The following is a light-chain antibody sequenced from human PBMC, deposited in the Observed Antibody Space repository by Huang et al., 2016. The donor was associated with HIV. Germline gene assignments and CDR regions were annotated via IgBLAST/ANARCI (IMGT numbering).Light chain of an antibody. CDR1: QGIRNV. V-gene: IGKV1-6*01. CDR3: LQDFNYPRT. CDR2: AAS. Sequence: ALQMTQSPSSLSASLGDRITITCRASQGIRNVFGCYQHTPGKPPKLLLYAASELQVGVPLRFRGSGSGTDFTLIITSLHPEDVGTYYCLQDFNYPRTFGQGTTVNI. J-gene: IGKJ1*01.